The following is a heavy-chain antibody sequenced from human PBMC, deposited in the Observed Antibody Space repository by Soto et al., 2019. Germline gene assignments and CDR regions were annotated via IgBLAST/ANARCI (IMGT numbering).Heavy chain of an antibody. D-gene: IGHD1-26*01. V-gene: IGHV3-23*01. J-gene: IGHJ6*04. CDR3: AKGVELDV. Sequence: EVLLLESGGGLVQPGGSLRLSCEASGFSFSSFAMNWVRQAPGKGLEWVSAIGDSGASTYYADSVKGRFTISRDNSRNTLYLQLNSRRAEDPAVYYCAKGVELDVWGNGTTVTVSS. CDR2: IGDSGAST. CDR1: GFSFSSFA.